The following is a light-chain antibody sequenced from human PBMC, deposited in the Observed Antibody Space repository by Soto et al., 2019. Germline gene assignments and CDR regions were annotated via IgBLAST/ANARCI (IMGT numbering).Light chain of an antibody. J-gene: IGKJ1*01. CDR1: QSLTNS. CDR3: QQYNKRPPWT. V-gene: IGKV3-15*01. Sequence: EIVLTQSAGTLSLSAWERATLSCRASQSLTNSFIAWYQQKPGQAPRPILYGASTRATGIPARFSGSGSWTEFTPPITSLQSEDFAVYYCQQYNKRPPWTFGQGTKVDI. CDR2: GAS.